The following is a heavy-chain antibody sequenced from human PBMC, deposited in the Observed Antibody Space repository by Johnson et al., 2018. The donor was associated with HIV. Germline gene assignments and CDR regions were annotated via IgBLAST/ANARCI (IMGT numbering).Heavy chain of an antibody. J-gene: IGHJ3*01. CDR3: VRDFGHWDDAFGF. Sequence: EVQLVESGGNLVQPGGALRLSCAASGFNFTYYWMSWVRQAPGKGLEWVANIKRDGSETYYGDSVKGRFTISRDNAKNSLYLQMNSLRVEDTAMYYCVRDFGHWDDAFGFWGRGTKVTVSS. D-gene: IGHD7-27*01. CDR1: GFNFTYYW. V-gene: IGHV3-7*05. CDR2: IKRDGSET.